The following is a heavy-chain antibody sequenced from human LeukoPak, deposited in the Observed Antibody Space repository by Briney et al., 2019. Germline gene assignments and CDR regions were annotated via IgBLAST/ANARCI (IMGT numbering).Heavy chain of an antibody. V-gene: IGHV3-53*01. D-gene: IGHD4-17*01. CDR2: MSRGGGT. Sequence: SGGSLRLSCAASGFSLTDSFMAWVRQAPGKGLQWVAHMSRGGGTEEAASVKGRFTVSRDTSRNIFYLQMTSLRAEDTAMYYWERGRTLTTIFDYWVQGTLLTVSS. J-gene: IGHJ4*02. CDR1: GFSLTDSF. CDR3: ERGRTLTTIFDY.